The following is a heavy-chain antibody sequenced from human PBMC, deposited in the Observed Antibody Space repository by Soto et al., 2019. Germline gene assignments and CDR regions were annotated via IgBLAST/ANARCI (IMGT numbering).Heavy chain of an antibody. D-gene: IGHD3-22*01. CDR1: GGTFSSYA. CDR3: ARDPLYSNCYDSSGYNAY. V-gene: IGHV1-69*01. J-gene: IGHJ4*02. CDR2: IIPIFGTA. Sequence: QVQLVQSGVEVKKPGSSVKVSCKASGGTFSSYAISWVRQAPGQGLEWMGGIIPIFGTANYAQKFQGRVTITADESTSTAYMELSSLRSEDTAVYYCARDPLYSNCYDSSGYNAYWGQGTLVTVSS.